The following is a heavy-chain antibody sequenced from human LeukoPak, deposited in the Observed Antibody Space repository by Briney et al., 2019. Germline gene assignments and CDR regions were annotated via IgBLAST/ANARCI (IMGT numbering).Heavy chain of an antibody. CDR3: AKDRAERTGDVSDD. CDR1: GFTFSNYA. J-gene: IGHJ4*02. V-gene: IGHV3-23*01. Sequence: PGGSLRLSCSASGFTFSNYAMTWVRQAPGKGLEWVSVISGSGGSTDYADSVKGRFTISRDNSKNTLYLQMNSLRAEDTAVYYCAKDRAERTGDVSDDWGQGTLVTVSS. D-gene: IGHD2-8*02. CDR2: ISGSGGST.